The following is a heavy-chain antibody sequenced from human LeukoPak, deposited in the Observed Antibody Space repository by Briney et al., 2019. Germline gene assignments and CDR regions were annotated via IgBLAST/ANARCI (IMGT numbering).Heavy chain of an antibody. Sequence: SETLSLTCAVYGGSFSGYYRSWIRQPPGKGLEWIGEINHSGSTNYNPSLKSRVTISVDTSKNRFSLKLSSVTAADTAVYYCARYCMVRGVYGMDVWGQGTTVTVSS. CDR1: GGSFSGYY. CDR2: INHSGST. CDR3: ARYCMVRGVYGMDV. J-gene: IGHJ6*02. D-gene: IGHD3-10*01. V-gene: IGHV4-34*01.